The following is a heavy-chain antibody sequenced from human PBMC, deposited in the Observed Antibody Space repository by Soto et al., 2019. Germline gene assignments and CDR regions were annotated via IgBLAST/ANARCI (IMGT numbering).Heavy chain of an antibody. V-gene: IGHV4-4*02. CDR2: IYHSGST. D-gene: IGHD2-15*01. J-gene: IGHJ6*02. CDR1: GGSISSSNW. CDR3: ARDLNYCSGGSCHRPPYYYYGMDV. Sequence: PSETLSLTCAVSGGSISSSNWWSWVRQPPGKGLEWIGEIYHSGSTNYNPSLKSRVTISVDKSKNQFSLKLSSVTAADTAVYYCARDLNYCSGGSCHRPPYYYYGMDVWGQGTTVTVSS.